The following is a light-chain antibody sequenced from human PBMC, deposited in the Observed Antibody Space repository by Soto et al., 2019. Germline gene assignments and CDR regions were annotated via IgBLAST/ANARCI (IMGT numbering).Light chain of an antibody. Sequence: QSVLTQPPSVSAAPGQKVTMSCSGSNSNIGKSYVSWYQQLPGTAPRLLIYEDNKRPSGIPDRFSGSKSGTSATLGITGLQSGDEADYYCGTWDSSRVWVFGGGTKLTVL. V-gene: IGLV1-51*02. CDR3: GTWDSSRVWV. J-gene: IGLJ3*02. CDR2: EDN. CDR1: NSNIGKSY.